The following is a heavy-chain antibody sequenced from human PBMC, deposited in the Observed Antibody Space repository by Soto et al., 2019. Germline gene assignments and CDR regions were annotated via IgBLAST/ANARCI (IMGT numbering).Heavy chain of an antibody. CDR2: VYYSGST. D-gene: IGHD2-15*01. J-gene: IGHJ6*02. V-gene: IGHV4-59*01. Sequence: SETLSLTCTVSVDSISTYYWSWIRQPPGKGLEWIGYVYYSGSTNYNPSLKSRVTISLDTSKNQFSLKLTSVTAADAAVYYCARGDLGVVGSSWDSLGLDVWGQGTTVTVSS. CDR1: VDSISTYY. CDR3: ARGDLGVVGSSWDSLGLDV.